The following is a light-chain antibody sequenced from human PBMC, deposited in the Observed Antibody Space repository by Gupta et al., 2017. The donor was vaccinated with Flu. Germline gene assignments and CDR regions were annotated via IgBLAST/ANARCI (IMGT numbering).Light chain of an antibody. V-gene: IGKV2-30*02. CDR3: MHDVKWPWT. Sequence: DVLLPQSPLSLPVIPGQPASISCTSNARLVHSDGNTSLHWFQQRPGQSPRRLIYKISNRDSGVPDRFSGSGSGTEFTLKISRVEAEDVGIYYCMHDVKWPWTFGQGTKVEIK. CDR2: KIS. J-gene: IGKJ1*01. CDR1: ARLVHSDGNTS.